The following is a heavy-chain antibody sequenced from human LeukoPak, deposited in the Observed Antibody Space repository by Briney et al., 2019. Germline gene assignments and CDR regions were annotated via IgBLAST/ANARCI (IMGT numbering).Heavy chain of an antibody. J-gene: IGHJ4*02. CDR3: TRELWPADY. CDR2: IIKDGSDK. V-gene: IGHV3-7*01. D-gene: IGHD3-16*01. Sequence: GGSLRLSCAASGFTFSSYAMSWVRQAPGKGLEWVANIIKDGSDKYYVDSVKGRFSISRDNAKNSVYLQMSGLRVEDTAVYYCTRELWPADYWGQGILVTVSS. CDR1: GFTFSSYA.